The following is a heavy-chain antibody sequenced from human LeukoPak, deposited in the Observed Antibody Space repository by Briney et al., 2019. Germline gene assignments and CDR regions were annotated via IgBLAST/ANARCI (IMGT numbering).Heavy chain of an antibody. CDR2: IKSKTDGGTT. V-gene: IGHV3-15*01. CDR1: GFTFSNAW. CDR3: TTASLKESGSYYKGG. Sequence: PGGSLRLSCAASGFTFSNAWMSWVRQAPGKGLEWVGRIKSKTDGGTTDYAAPVKGRFTISRDDSKNTLYLQMNSLKTEDTAVYYCTTASLKESGSYYKGGWGQGTLVTVSS. J-gene: IGHJ4*02. D-gene: IGHD1-26*01.